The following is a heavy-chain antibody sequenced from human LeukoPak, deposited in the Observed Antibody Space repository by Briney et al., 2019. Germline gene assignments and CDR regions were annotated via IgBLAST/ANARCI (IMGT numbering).Heavy chain of an antibody. CDR2: ISSRGSYI. CDR3: ARDLSQGATTDTLGYFDY. D-gene: IGHD1-1*01. Sequence: GGSLRLSCAASGFTFSSYSMNWVRQAPGKGLEWVSYISSRGSYIYYADSVKGRFTISRDNAQNSLYLQMNSLRADDTAVYYCARDLSQGATTDTLGYFDYWGQGALVTVSS. CDR1: GFTFSSYS. J-gene: IGHJ4*02. V-gene: IGHV3-21*01.